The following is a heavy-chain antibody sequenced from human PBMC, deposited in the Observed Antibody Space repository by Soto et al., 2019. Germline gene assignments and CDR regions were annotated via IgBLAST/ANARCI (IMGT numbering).Heavy chain of an antibody. J-gene: IGHJ6*02. CDR3: AREFGLRSSSITDYYYYYGMDV. V-gene: IGHV1-18*04. D-gene: IGHD6-6*01. CDR1: GYTFTSYG. Sequence: ASVKVSCKASGYTFTSYGISWVRQAPGQGLEWMGWISAYNGNTNYAQKLQGRVTMTTDTSTSTAYMELRSLRSDDTAVYYCAREFGLRSSSITDYYYYYGMDVWGQGTTVTVSS. CDR2: ISAYNGNT.